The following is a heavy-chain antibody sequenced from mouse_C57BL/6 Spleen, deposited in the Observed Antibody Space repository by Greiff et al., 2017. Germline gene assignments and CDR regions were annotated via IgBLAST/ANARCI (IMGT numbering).Heavy chain of an antibody. Sequence: QVHVKQPGAELVRPGTSVKLSCKASGYTFTSYWMHWVKQRPGQGLEWIGVIDPSDSYTNYNQKFKGKATLTVDTSSSTAYMQLSSLTSEDSAVYYCARDYGSSYEDWGQGTTLTVSS. D-gene: IGHD1-1*01. J-gene: IGHJ2*01. CDR3: ARDYGSSYED. CDR1: GYTFTSYW. V-gene: IGHV1-59*01. CDR2: IDPSDSYT.